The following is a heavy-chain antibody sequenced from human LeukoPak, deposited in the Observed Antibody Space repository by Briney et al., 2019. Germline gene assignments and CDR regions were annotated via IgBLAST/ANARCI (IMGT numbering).Heavy chain of an antibody. V-gene: IGHV4-39*01. CDR3: ARKNGGNSGGYFDY. J-gene: IGHJ4*02. CDR1: GGSISSSRYY. Sequence: SETLSLTCTVSGGSISSSRYYWGWIRQPPGKGLEWIGSIYYSGSTYFNPSLKSRVTISVDTSKNQFSLKLSSVTAADTAVYYCARKNGGNSGGYFDYWGQGTLVTVSS. D-gene: IGHD4-23*01. CDR2: IYYSGST.